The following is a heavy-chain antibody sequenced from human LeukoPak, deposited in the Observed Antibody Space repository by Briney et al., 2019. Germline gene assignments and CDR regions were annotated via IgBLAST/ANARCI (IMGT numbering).Heavy chain of an antibody. CDR2: IKQDGSEK. CDR3: ARTYYDFWSGYYKY. J-gene: IGHJ4*02. D-gene: IGHD3-3*01. Sequence: GGSLRLSCAASGFTFSSYWMSWVRQAPGKGLGWVANIKQDGSEKYYVDSVKGRFTISRDNAKNSLYLQMNSLRAEDTAVYYCARTYYDFWSGYYKYWGQGTLVTVSS. CDR1: GFTFSSYW. V-gene: IGHV3-7*01.